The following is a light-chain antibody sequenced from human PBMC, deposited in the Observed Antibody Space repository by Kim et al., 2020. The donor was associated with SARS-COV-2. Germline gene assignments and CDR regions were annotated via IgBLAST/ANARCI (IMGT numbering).Light chain of an antibody. CDR3: QVWDSSSDNYV. J-gene: IGLJ1*01. CDR1: TIGSKS. CDR2: SDS. Sequence: APGKTASITCGGNTIGSKSVHWYQQKPGQAPVLVMFSDSDRPSGIPERFSGSSSGNTATLTISRVEAGDEADYYCQVWDSSSDNYVFGIGTKVTVL. V-gene: IGLV3-21*04.